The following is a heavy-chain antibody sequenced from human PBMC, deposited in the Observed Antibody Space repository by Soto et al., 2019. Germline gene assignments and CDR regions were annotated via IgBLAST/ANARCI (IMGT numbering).Heavy chain of an antibody. D-gene: IGHD3-3*01. Sequence: ASVKVSCKASGYTFTSYGISWVRQAPGQGLEWMGWISAYNGNTNYAQKLQGRVTMTTDTSTSTAYMELRSLRSDDTAVYYCARDRATYYDFWSGYSYYCYGMDVWGQGTTVTVSS. J-gene: IGHJ6*02. CDR2: ISAYNGNT. V-gene: IGHV1-18*01. CDR1: GYTFTSYG. CDR3: ARDRATYYDFWSGYSYYCYGMDV.